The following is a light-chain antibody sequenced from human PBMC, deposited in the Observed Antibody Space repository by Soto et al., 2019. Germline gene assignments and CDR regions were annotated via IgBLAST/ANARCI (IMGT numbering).Light chain of an antibody. J-gene: IGKJ4*01. V-gene: IGKV1D-12*01. Sequence: DIPMTQSPSSVSASVGDRVTITCRASQGINSWLAWYQQKPWKAPKLLIYSTSNLQSGVPSRFSGSGSGTDFTLTITSLQPEDVATYFCQQSESRPLTFGGGTKVEIK. CDR2: STS. CDR1: QGINSW. CDR3: QQSESRPLT.